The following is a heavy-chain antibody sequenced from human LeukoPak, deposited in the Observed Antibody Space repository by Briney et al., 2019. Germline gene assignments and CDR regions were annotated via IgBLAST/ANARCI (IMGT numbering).Heavy chain of an antibody. Sequence: GGSLRLSCTASGFTVSSNYMSWVRQAPGKGLEWVSIIYSGGATYYADSVKGRFTIPRDISENTLYLQMNSLRAEDTAVYYCARDRGYYGSGTNSYYYFMDVWGQGTTVTVSS. CDR2: IYSGGAT. J-gene: IGHJ6*02. CDR3: ARDRGYYGSGTNSYYYFMDV. CDR1: GFTVSSNY. V-gene: IGHV3-66*01. D-gene: IGHD3-10*01.